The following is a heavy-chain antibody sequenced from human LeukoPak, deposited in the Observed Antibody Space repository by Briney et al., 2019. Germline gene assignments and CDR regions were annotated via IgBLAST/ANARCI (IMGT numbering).Heavy chain of an antibody. D-gene: IGHD2-2*01. CDR3: ARDRAIVVVPAAYYYYMDV. CDR2: IYYSGST. CDR1: GGSISSYY. V-gene: IGHV4-59*12. J-gene: IGHJ6*03. Sequence: PSETLSLTCTVSGGSISSYYWSWIRQPPGKGLEWIGYIYYSGSTNYNPSLKSRVTISVDTSKNQFSLKLSSVTAADTAVYYCARDRAIVVVPAAYYYYMDVWGKGTTVTVSS.